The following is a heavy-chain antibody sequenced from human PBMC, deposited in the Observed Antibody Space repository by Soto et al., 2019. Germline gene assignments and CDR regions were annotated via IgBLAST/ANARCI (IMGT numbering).Heavy chain of an antibody. V-gene: IGHV2-5*01. CDR1: GFSVSARGVG. CDR3: AHSPWGAAPDY. D-gene: IGHD3-16*01. J-gene: IGHJ4*02. Sequence: QITLKESGPTLVKPTQTLTLTCALSGFSVSARGVGVGWIRQPPGKALEWLAIIYWNDDKLYRPSLQSRLTINKDTSKNQVVLTMTNMDPVDTATYYCAHSPWGAAPDYWGQGTPVTVSS. CDR2: IYWNDDK.